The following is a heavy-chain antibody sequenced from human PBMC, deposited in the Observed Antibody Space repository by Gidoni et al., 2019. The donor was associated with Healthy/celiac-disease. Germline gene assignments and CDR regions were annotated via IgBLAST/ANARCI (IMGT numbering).Heavy chain of an antibody. CDR3: ARDRLAYCGGDCYCDY. J-gene: IGHJ4*02. D-gene: IGHD2-21*02. V-gene: IGHV1-18*04. CDR1: GYTFTSYG. Sequence: QVQLVQSAAEVKTPGASAKVSCNASGYTFTSYGFSWVRQAPGQGLEWMGWISAYNGNTNYAQKLQGRVTMTTDTSTSTAYMELRSLRSDDAAVYYCARDRLAYCGGDCYCDYWGQGTLVTVSS. CDR2: ISAYNGNT.